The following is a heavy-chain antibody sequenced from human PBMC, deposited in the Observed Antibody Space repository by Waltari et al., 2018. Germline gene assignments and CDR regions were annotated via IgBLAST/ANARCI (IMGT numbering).Heavy chain of an antibody. CDR2: IGSQGKNK. D-gene: IGHD4-17*01. Sequence: QGQVVESGGGVVQPGGSLRLSCAASELNFSDYVMHWVRQAPGKGLRWLAYIGSQGKNKYYADSMKGRFTISRDNSKNTLFLQMNSLRPDDTAVYYCAKEEVTTGLDFWGQGTLVTVSS. CDR1: ELNFSDYV. J-gene: IGHJ4*02. CDR3: AKEEVTTGLDF. V-gene: IGHV3-30*02.